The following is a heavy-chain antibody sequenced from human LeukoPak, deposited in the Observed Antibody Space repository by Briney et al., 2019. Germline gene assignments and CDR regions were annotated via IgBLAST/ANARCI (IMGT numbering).Heavy chain of an antibody. CDR3: AIPSPYSGSFFDY. CDR1: GGSIRSSSYY. V-gene: IGHV4-39*05. CDR2: IYYGGST. J-gene: IGHJ4*02. D-gene: IGHD1-26*01. Sequence: KPSETPSLTCTVSGGSIRSSSYYWGWIRQPPGKGLEWIGTIYYGGSTYYNPSLKSRVTISGDTSKNQFSLKLSSVTATDTAVYYCAIPSPYSGSFFDYWGQGTLVTGSS.